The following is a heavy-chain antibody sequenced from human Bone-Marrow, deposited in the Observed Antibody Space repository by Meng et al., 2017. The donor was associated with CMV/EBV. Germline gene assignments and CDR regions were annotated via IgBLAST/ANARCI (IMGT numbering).Heavy chain of an antibody. J-gene: IGHJ3*02. CDR2: ISSSSTYI. CDR3: AKVDRGPAAPRNDAFDI. CDR1: GFTFSMYS. Sequence: GALKISCAASGFTFSMYSMNWVRQAPGKELEWVSYISSSSTYIYYADSVKGRFTISRDNAEKSLYLQMNSLTAEDTAMYYCAKVDRGPAAPRNDAFDIWGQGTMVTVSS. V-gene: IGHV3-21*01. D-gene: IGHD2-2*01.